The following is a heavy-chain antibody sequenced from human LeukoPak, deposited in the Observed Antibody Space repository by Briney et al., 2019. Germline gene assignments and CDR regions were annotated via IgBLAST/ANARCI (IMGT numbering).Heavy chain of an antibody. J-gene: IGHJ6*02. D-gene: IGHD3-10*01. CDR2: IYYIGTT. CDR3: TRAGPHYVSGTDYAFYGLDV. CDR1: GGAIGRGGYS. Sequence: PSEILCLTCSVPGGAIGRGGYSWTWIRQRPGKGLSWIGDIYYIGTTYYNPSLKSRVALSMDASKKQFSLTLSGVTAAATAVYYCTRAGPHYVSGTDYAFYGLDVWGQGTTVTVSS. V-gene: IGHV4-31*03.